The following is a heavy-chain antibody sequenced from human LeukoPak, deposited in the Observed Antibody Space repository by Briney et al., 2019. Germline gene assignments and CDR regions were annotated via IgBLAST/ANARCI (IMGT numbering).Heavy chain of an antibody. CDR1: GESFSGYY. Sequence: IPSETLSLTCAVYGESFSGYYWSWIRQPPGKGLGWIGEINHSGSTNYNPSLKSRVTISVDTSKNQFSLKLSSVTAADTAVYYCARGLTVRDIVVVPAAKANYYYYMDVWGKGTTVTVSS. V-gene: IGHV4-34*01. J-gene: IGHJ6*03. CDR3: ARGLTVRDIVVVPAAKANYYYYMDV. CDR2: INHSGST. D-gene: IGHD2-2*01.